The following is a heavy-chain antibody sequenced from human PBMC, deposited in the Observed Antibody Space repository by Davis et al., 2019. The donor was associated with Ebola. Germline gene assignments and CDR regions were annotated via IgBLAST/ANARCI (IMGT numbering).Heavy chain of an antibody. CDR2: IFYDGSNK. D-gene: IGHD2-2*01. CDR1: GFTFSYYA. J-gene: IGHJ4*02. CDR3: AREGLCSSASCLDY. V-gene: IGHV3-30*03. Sequence: GESLKISCAASGFTFSYYAIHWVRQAPGKGLERVAVIFYDGSNKYYADSVKGRFTISRDNSKNTLYLQMNSLRGEDTAVYYCAREGLCSSASCLDYWGQGTLVTVSS.